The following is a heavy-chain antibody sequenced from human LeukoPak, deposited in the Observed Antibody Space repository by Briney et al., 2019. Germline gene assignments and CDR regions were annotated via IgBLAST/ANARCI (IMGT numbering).Heavy chain of an antibody. CDR3: ARGRAFFD. Sequence: PSETLSLTCAVYGGSFSGYYWNWIRQPPGKGLEWNGEINNSGSTNYNPSLKSRVTISRDTSKNQFSLKLSSVTAADTAVYYCARGRAFFDWGQGTLVTVSS. CDR2: INNSGST. V-gene: IGHV4-34*01. D-gene: IGHD3-3*02. J-gene: IGHJ4*02. CDR1: GGSFSGYY.